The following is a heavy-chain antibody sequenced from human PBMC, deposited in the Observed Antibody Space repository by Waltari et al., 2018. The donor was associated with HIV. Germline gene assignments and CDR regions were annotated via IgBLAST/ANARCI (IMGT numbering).Heavy chain of an antibody. CDR2: IYWNDDK. J-gene: IGHJ4*02. CDR1: GFSLSTNAVG. CDR3: AHSAQMAYFDY. V-gene: IGHV2-5*01. Sequence: QITLKESGPTLVKPTQTLTLTCTFSGFSLSTNAVGVGWIRQPPGKALEWLALIYWNDDKRHSPSLKSRLIITKDTSKNQVVLTMTNMDPVDTATYYCAHSAQMAYFDYWGQGTLVTVSS.